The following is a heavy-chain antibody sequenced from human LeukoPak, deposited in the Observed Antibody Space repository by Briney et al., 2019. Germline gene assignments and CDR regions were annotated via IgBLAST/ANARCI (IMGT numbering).Heavy chain of an antibody. CDR1: GFTFSSYS. D-gene: IGHD2-2*01. CDR2: VSGSGGST. CDR3: ARGLCYFGY. Sequence: GGSLRRSCAASGFTFSSYSTTWVRQAPGKGLEWVSAVSGSGGSTYYADSVKGRFTISKDNTKNTLYLQMNSLRAEDTAVYYCARGLCYFGYWGQGTLVTVSS. J-gene: IGHJ4*02. V-gene: IGHV3-23*01.